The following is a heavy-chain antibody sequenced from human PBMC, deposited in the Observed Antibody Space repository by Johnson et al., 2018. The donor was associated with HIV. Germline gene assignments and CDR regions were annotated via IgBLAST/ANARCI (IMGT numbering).Heavy chain of an antibody. CDR1: GFSFSTHG. J-gene: IGHJ3*02. CDR3: ARGRRIQLWLLADAFDI. D-gene: IGHD5-18*01. Sequence: QVQLVESGGGVVQTGRSLRLSCASSGFSFSTHGMHWVRQAPGKGLEWVAFIRYDGSNKYYADSVKGRFTISRDNSKNTLYLQMNSLSAEDTAVYYCARGRRIQLWLLADAFDIWGQGTMVTVSS. CDR2: IRYDGSNK. V-gene: IGHV3-30*02.